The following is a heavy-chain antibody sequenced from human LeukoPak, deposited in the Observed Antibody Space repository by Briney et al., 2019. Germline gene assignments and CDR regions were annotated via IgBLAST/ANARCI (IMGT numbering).Heavy chain of an antibody. CDR1: GFTFSSYA. CDR3: ARENSEGYQLNYYYYYGMDV. Sequence: GGSLRLSCAASGFTFSSYAMSWVRQAPGKGLEWVSTISGSGGSTYYADFVKGRFTISRDNSKNTLYLQMNSLRAEDTAVYYCARENSEGYQLNYYYYYGMDVWGQGTTVTVSS. V-gene: IGHV3-23*01. D-gene: IGHD2-2*01. CDR2: ISGSGGST. J-gene: IGHJ6*02.